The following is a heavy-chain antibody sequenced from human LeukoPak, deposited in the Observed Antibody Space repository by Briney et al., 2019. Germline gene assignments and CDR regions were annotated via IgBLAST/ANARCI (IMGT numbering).Heavy chain of an antibody. J-gene: IGHJ4*02. CDR1: GFTFDDYG. CDR2: INWNGDST. V-gene: IGHV3-20*04. D-gene: IGHD6-13*01. Sequence: GGSLRLSCAASGFTFDDYGMSWVRQAPGKGLEWGSGINWNGDSTGYADSVKGRFTISRDNAKNSLYLQMNSLRAEDTAVYYCARDSGYSSSWRYYFDYWGQGTLVTVSS. CDR3: ARDSGYSSSWRYYFDY.